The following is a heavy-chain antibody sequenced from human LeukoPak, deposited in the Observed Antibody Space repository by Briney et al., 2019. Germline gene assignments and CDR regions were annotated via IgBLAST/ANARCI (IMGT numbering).Heavy chain of an antibody. CDR2: INPNSGVT. V-gene: IGHV1-2*02. CDR3: ARGYGSAWHGDF. CDR1: GHSFTGSY. J-gene: IGHJ4*02. D-gene: IGHD6-19*01. Sequence: ASVKVSCKASGHSFTGSYIHWVRQAPGQGLEWMGCINPNSGVTNFAQKSQGRVTMTRDTSISTAYMELRRLRSDDTAVYYCARGYGSAWHGDFWGQGTLVTVSS.